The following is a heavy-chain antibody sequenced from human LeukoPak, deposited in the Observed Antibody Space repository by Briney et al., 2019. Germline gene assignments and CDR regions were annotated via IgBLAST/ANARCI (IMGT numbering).Heavy chain of an antibody. CDR3: ARLVGLYSSSPDY. V-gene: IGHV4-30-2*01. CDR2: IYHSGST. D-gene: IGHD6-13*01. CDR1: GGSISSGGYS. Sequence: PSQTLSLTCAVSGGSISSGGYSWSWIRQPPGKGLEWIGYIYHSGSTYYNPSLKSRVTISVDTSKNQFSLKLSSVTAADTAVYYCARLVGLYSSSPDYWGQGTLVTVSS. J-gene: IGHJ4*02.